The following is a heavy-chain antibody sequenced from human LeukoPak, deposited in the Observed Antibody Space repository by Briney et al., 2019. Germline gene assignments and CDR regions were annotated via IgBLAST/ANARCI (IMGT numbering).Heavy chain of an antibody. Sequence: PGGSLRLSCAASGFTFSSYAMSWVRQAPGKGLEWVSSISSSSSYIYYADSVKGRFTISRDNAKNSLYLQMNSLRAEDTAVYYCARADSSGWYGPLDAFDIWGQGTMVTVSS. CDR1: GFTFSSYA. J-gene: IGHJ3*02. CDR2: ISSSSSYI. CDR3: ARADSSGWYGPLDAFDI. D-gene: IGHD6-19*01. V-gene: IGHV3-21*01.